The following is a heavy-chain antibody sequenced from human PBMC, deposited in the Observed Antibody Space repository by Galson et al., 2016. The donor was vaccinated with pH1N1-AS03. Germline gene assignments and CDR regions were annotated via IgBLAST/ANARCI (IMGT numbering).Heavy chain of an antibody. CDR2: IYSSGST. J-gene: IGHJ4*02. D-gene: IGHD3-22*01. CDR3: ARRHAYDSSGYYYVGYFDY. CDR1: GDSISSSTYY. Sequence: ETLSLTCTVSGDSISSSTYYWGWIRQPPGKGLEWIGSIYSSGSTYYNPSLKGRVTTSVDTSKNQFSLKLSSVTAADTAVYYCARRHAYDSSGYYYVGYFDYWGQGTLVTVSS. V-gene: IGHV4-39*07.